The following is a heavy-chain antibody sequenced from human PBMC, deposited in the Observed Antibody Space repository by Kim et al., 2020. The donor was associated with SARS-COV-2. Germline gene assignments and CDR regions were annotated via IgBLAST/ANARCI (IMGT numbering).Heavy chain of an antibody. Sequence: GGSLRLSCAASGFNYNEFAMTWVRQAPGKGPEWVATAAGSDSSTFYADAVKGRFTISRDNSRNTLSLQMNSLTVDDTAIYYCAKNQWNPLVPDVFDIWCHGTMVTVSS. V-gene: IGHV3-23*01. CDR1: GFNYNEFA. CDR2: AAGSDSST. J-gene: IGHJ3*02. CDR3: AKNQWNPLVPDVFDI. D-gene: IGHD1-1*01.